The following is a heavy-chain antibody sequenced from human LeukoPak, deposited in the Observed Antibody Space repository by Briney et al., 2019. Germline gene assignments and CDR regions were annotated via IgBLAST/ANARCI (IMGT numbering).Heavy chain of an antibody. Sequence: PSETLSLTCSVSGGAINSGANYWNWIRQPPGKGLEWIGSVDHSGSTYYKSSLKSRVTISVDRSKNQFSLKLSSVTAADTAVYYCARVQATFPYYYMDVWGKGTTVTVSS. CDR1: GGAINSGANY. CDR2: VDHSGST. D-gene: IGHD2/OR15-2a*01. J-gene: IGHJ6*03. V-gene: IGHV4-30-2*01. CDR3: ARVQATFPYYYMDV.